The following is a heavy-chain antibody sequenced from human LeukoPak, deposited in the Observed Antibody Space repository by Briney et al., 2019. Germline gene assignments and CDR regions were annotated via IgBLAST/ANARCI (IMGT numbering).Heavy chain of an antibody. Sequence: ASVMVSCRFSGGTFTSYGTSWVRQAPGRGFVCMGWISPYFGITNYAQKFQGRVTITANKSTSTAYMELSSLRSEDTAVYYCTRMLPTGVYWGQGTLVTVSS. CDR1: GGTFTSYG. CDR3: TRMLPTGVY. CDR2: ISPYFGIT. V-gene: IGHV1-69*10. D-gene: IGHD1-14*01. J-gene: IGHJ4*02.